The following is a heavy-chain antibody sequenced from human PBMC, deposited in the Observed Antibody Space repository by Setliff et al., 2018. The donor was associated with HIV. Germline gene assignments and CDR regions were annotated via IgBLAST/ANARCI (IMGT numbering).Heavy chain of an antibody. CDR1: GGTFRTYG. Sequence: SVKVSCKASGGTFRTYGVSWVRLAPGQGLEWMGGIVPVLNRADYAQRFHGRVTITADESTNTVYMELRSLTPEDTAIYYCARCERDYYYYMDVWGRGATVTVSS. J-gene: IGHJ6*03. CDR2: IVPVLNRA. V-gene: IGHV1-69*10. CDR3: ARCERDYYYYMDV. D-gene: IGHD1-1*01.